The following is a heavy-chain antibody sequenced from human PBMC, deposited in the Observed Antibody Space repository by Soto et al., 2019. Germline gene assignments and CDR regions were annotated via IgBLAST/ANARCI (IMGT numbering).Heavy chain of an antibody. CDR2: SSSHYK. V-gene: IGHV3-11*06. CDR1: RFTFSDDY. J-gene: IGHJ5*02. Sequence: EGSLRLPCAASRFTFSDDYTSRIRQAPGKGLEWISYSSSHYKKDAASVQVRCTVSRDNAKNSLYLQMNSLRHDDTAFYYCAREQQTGMVLGWFDTWGQGTLVTVSS. D-gene: IGHD1-1*01. CDR3: AREQQTGMVLGWFDT.